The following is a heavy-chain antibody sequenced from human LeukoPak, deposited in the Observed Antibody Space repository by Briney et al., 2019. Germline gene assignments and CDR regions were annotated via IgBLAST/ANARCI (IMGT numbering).Heavy chain of an antibody. CDR2: IRNKAYGGTT. J-gene: IGHJ4*02. V-gene: IGHV3-49*04. Sequence: PGGSLRLSCTASGFTFGDYSMSWVRQAPGKGLEWVGFIRNKAYGGTTEYAASVNGRFTISRDDSKSIAYLQMNRLSTEDTAVYYCSRDQTSSWYDYWGQGTLVTVSS. D-gene: IGHD6-13*01. CDR3: SRDQTSSWYDY. CDR1: GFTFGDYS.